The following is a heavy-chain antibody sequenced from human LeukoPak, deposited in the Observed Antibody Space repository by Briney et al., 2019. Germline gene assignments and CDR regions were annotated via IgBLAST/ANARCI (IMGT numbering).Heavy chain of an antibody. D-gene: IGHD3-3*01. CDR3: ASLKDYYDFWSGYDHYFDY. V-gene: IGHV3-21*01. J-gene: IGHJ4*02. CDR1: GFTFSSYS. Sequence: GGSPRLSCAASGFTFSSYSMNWVRQAPGKGLEWVSFISSSSSYIYYADSVKGRYTISRDNAKNSLYLQMNSLRAEDTAVYYCASLKDYYDFWSGYDHYFDYWGQGILVTVSS. CDR2: ISSSSSYI.